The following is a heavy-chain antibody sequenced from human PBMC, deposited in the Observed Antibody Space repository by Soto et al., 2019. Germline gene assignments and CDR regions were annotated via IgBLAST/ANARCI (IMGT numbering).Heavy chain of an antibody. CDR3: AAYSTLDY. CDR2: IYSAGST. V-gene: IGHV3-53*01. D-gene: IGHD2-2*01. J-gene: IGHJ4*02. CDR1: GFTVSNNY. Sequence: EVQLMEAGGGLIQPGGSLRLSCAASGFTVSNNYMSWVRQAPGKGLEWVSLIYSAGSTYYADSVKGRFTVSRDSSKNTLYLQMNSLRAEDTAVYYCAAYSTLDYWGQGALVTVSS.